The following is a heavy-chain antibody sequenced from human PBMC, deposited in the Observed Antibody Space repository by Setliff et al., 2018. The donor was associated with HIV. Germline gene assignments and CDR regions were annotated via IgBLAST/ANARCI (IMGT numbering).Heavy chain of an antibody. D-gene: IGHD6-25*01. CDR1: GGSISSGTSY. CDR3: ARGGAAVLPLDF. J-gene: IGHJ4*02. V-gene: IGHV4-61*02. CDR2: INHSGST. Sequence: SETLSLTCTVSGGSISSGTSYWSWIRQPAGKGLEWIGRINHSGSTSYSPSLKNRVTISVDPSKKQFSLRLTSVTAADTAVYYCARGGAAVLPLDFWGQGTLVTVSS.